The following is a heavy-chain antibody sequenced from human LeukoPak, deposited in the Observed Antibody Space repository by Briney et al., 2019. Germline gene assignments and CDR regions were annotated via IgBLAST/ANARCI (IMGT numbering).Heavy chain of an antibody. V-gene: IGHV1-18*01. J-gene: IGHJ6*02. CDR1: GYTFTSYG. D-gene: IGHD2-21*01. CDR3: ARDIPTTLRIAMWEDRNYYYGMDV. CDR2: ISAYNGNT. Sequence: ASVNVSCTASGYTFTSYGISWVRQAPGQGLEWMGWISAYNGNTNYAQKLQGRVTMTTDTSTSTAYMELRSLRSDDTAVYYCARDIPTTLRIAMWEDRNYYYGMDVWGQGTTVTVSS.